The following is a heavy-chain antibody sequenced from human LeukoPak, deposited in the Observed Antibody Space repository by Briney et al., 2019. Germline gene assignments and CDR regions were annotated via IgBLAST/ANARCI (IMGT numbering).Heavy chain of an antibody. CDR2: ISAYNGNT. Sequence: ALVKVSCKASGYTFTSYGISWVRQAPGQGLEWMGWISAYNGNTNYAQKLQGRVTMTTDTSTSTAYMELRSLRSDDTAVYYCAVGEVHLVVPAPFDYWGQGTLVTVSS. J-gene: IGHJ4*02. D-gene: IGHD2-2*01. CDR3: AVGEVHLVVPAPFDY. CDR1: GYTFTSYG. V-gene: IGHV1-18*01.